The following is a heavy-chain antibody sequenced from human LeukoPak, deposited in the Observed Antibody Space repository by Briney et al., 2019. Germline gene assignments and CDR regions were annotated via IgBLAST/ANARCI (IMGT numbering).Heavy chain of an antibody. CDR3: ARDSSMLRGPLVIYYFDF. CDR2: ISSSGSTI. J-gene: IGHJ4*02. D-gene: IGHD3-10*01. Sequence: GSLRLSCAASGFTFSSYEMNWVRQAPGKGLEWVSYISSSGSTIYYADSVKGRFTISRDNSKNTLYLQMNSLRADDTAVYYCARDSSMLRGPLVIYYFDFWGQGTLVTVSS. V-gene: IGHV3-48*03. CDR1: GFTFSSYE.